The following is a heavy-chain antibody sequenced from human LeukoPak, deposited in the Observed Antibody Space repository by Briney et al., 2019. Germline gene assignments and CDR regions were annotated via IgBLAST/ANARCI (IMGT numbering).Heavy chain of an antibody. J-gene: IGHJ4*02. Sequence: GGSLRLSRSPSGFPLSSYAMHWVRQAPGKGVEYESDISDSGGSTYYADRVKGRFTISRDNSKHTLYLQMSSLRAEDTSVYYCARALGSSSDYWGQGTLVSVAS. V-gene: IGHV3-64D*09. D-gene: IGHD3-10*01. CDR1: GFPLSSYA. CDR2: ISDSGGST. CDR3: ARALGSSSDY.